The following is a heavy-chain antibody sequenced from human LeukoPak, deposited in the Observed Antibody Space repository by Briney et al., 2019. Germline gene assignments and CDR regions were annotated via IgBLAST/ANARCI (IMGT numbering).Heavy chain of an antibody. Sequence: PSETLSLTCAVYGGSFSGYYWSWIRQPPGKGLEWIGEINHSGSTNYNPSLKSRVTISVDTSKNQFSLKLSSVTAADTAVYYCARGGYGHILNPYYFDYWGQGTLVTVSP. D-gene: IGHD5-12*01. CDR2: INHSGST. V-gene: IGHV4-34*01. CDR1: GGSFSGYY. CDR3: ARGGYGHILNPYYFDY. J-gene: IGHJ4*02.